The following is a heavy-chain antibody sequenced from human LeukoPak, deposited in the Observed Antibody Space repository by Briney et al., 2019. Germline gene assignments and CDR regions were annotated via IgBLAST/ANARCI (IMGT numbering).Heavy chain of an antibody. Sequence: PGGSLRLSCAASGFTFSSYGMHWVRQAPGKGLEWVAVIPYDGSNKYYADSVKGRFTISRDNSKNTLYLQMNSLRAEDTAVYYCAKDRGSYPTHDAFDIWGQGTMVTVSS. CDR3: AKDRGSYPTHDAFDI. V-gene: IGHV3-30*18. CDR2: IPYDGSNK. D-gene: IGHD1-26*01. J-gene: IGHJ3*02. CDR1: GFTFSSYG.